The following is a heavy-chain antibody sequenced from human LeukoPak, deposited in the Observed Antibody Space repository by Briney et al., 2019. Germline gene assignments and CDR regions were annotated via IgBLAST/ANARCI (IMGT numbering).Heavy chain of an antibody. CDR1: GGSISSSSYY. CDR2: IYYSGST. Sequence: SETLSLTCTVSGGSISSSSYYWGWIRQPPGKGLEWIGNIYYSGSTYYNPSLKSRVTISIDTSKNQFSLKLSSVTAADTAVYYCVTEGMVYAIVGEDYWGQGTLVTVSS. V-gene: IGHV4-39*01. J-gene: IGHJ4*02. CDR3: VTEGMVYAIVGEDY. D-gene: IGHD2-8*01.